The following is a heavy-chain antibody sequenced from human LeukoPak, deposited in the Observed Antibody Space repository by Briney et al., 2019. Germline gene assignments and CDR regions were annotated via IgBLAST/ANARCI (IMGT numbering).Heavy chain of an antibody. CDR3: ARGVYSGYDWGFDI. Sequence: SETLSLTCTVSGGSISSYYWSWIRQPPGKGLEWIGYIYYSGSTNYNPSLKSRVTISVDASKNQFSLKLSSVTAADTAVYYCARGVYSGYDWGFDIWGQGTMVTVSS. CDR1: GGSISSYY. CDR2: IYYSGST. D-gene: IGHD5-12*01. V-gene: IGHV4-59*01. J-gene: IGHJ3*02.